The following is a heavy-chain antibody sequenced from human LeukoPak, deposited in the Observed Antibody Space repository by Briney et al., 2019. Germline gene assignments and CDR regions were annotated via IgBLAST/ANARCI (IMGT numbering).Heavy chain of an antibody. CDR3: AREERPLGYCSGGSCRGDGFDI. CDR2: IYYSGIT. J-gene: IGHJ3*02. CDR1: GGSISTYY. D-gene: IGHD2-15*01. Sequence: PSETLSLTCTVSGGSISTYYWSWIRQPPGKGLEWIGYIYYSGITNYSPSLKSRVTMSVDTSKNQFTLKVNSVTAADTAVYYCAREERPLGYCSGGSCRGDGFDIWGQGTMVTVSS. V-gene: IGHV4-59*12.